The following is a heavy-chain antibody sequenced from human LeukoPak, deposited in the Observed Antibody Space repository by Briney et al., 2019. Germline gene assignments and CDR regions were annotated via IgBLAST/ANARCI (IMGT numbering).Heavy chain of an antibody. V-gene: IGHV4-4*07. CDR3: ARDVLDTAMVPYYYYYYMDV. CDR1: GGSISSYY. J-gene: IGHJ6*03. D-gene: IGHD5-18*01. CDR2: IYTSGST. Sequence: SETLSLTCTVSGGSISSYYWSWIRQPAGKGLEWIGRIYTSGSTNYNPSLKSRVTMSVDTSKNQFSPKLSSVTAADTAVYYCARDVLDTAMVPYYYYYYMDVWGKGTTVTVSS.